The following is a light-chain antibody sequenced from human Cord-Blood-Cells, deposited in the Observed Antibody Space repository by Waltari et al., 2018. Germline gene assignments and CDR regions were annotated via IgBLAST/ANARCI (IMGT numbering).Light chain of an antibody. CDR3: QQYNSYWT. V-gene: IGKV1-5*01. Sequence: DIQMTHSPSTLSASVGDRVTITCRARQSISSWLAWYQQKPGKAPKLLIYDASSLESGVPSRFSGSGSGTEFTLTISSLQPDDFATYYCQQYNSYWTFGQGTKVEIK. CDR2: DAS. CDR1: QSISSW. J-gene: IGKJ1*01.